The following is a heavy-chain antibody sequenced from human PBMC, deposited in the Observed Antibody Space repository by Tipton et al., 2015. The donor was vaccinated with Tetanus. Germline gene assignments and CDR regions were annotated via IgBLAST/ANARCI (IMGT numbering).Heavy chain of an antibody. CDR3: ARDSNWAFDH. J-gene: IGHJ4*02. CDR1: GFTFSNYY. Sequence: SLRLSCAASGFTFSNYYMSWVRQAPGKGLEWVANINEDGSEKYYVDSVKGRFTISRDNAKNSLYLQMNSLRAGDMAVYYCARDSNWAFDHWGQGPLVTVSS. CDR2: INEDGSEK. D-gene: IGHD7-27*01. V-gene: IGHV3-7*01.